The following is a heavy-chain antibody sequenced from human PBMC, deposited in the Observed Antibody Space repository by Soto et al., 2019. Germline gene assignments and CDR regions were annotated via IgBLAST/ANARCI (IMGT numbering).Heavy chain of an antibody. CDR1: GFTFRSYA. V-gene: IGHV3-30-3*01. CDR3: ARASGYDKWDTLNY. J-gene: IGHJ4*02. D-gene: IGHD5-12*01. CDR2: VSYDGGNE. Sequence: QVQLVESGGGVVQPGRSLRLSCTASGFTFRSYAMHWVRQAPGKGLEWVASVSYDGGNEHYADSVKGRFNISRDNSKNTLSLQINSLRVEDTAVFYCARASGYDKWDTLNYWGQGTQVTVSS.